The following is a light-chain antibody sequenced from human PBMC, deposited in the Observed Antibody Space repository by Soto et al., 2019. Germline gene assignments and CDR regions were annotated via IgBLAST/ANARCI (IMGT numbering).Light chain of an antibody. CDR3: QQYGATPKP. Sequence: SHSPDTLCVCKGEGATLSSRASQGIGDTLAWYQHKPGQTPRLLIYDTSTRATGVPARFSGSRSGPDFTLTISRLEPEDFAVYYCQQYGATPKPFGQGTNVDIK. CDR2: DTS. CDR1: QGIGDT. J-gene: IGKJ1*01. V-gene: IGKV3-15*01.